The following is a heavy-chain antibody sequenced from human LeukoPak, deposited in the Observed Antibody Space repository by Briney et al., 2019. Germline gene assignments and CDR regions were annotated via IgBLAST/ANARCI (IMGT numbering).Heavy chain of an antibody. J-gene: IGHJ5*02. CDR2: ISGSGGST. CDR1: GFTFSSYA. V-gene: IGHV3-23*01. Sequence: GGSLRLSCAASGFTFSSYAMSWVRQAPGKGLEWVSAISGSGGSTYYADSVKGRFTISRDNSKNTLYLQMNSLRAEDTAVYYCAKDGPLRCFDHIPSWFDPWGQGTLVTVSS. D-gene: IGHD3-9*01. CDR3: AKDGPLRCFDHIPSWFDP.